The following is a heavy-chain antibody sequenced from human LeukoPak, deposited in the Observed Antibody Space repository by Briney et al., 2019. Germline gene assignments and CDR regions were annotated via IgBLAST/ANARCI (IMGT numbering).Heavy chain of an antibody. D-gene: IGHD2-15*01. V-gene: IGHV3-7*04. Sequence: GGSLRLSCSAAGCILRTSWTNCFRQAPGKGLEGVANIKQDRSEKKYVDSVKGRFTISRYNAKNALYLQIDSLRAEETPLYYCAGGWGWLIEGWGQGALVTVSS. CDR1: GCILRTSW. CDR2: IKQDRSEK. J-gene: IGHJ4*02. CDR3: AGGWGWLIEG.